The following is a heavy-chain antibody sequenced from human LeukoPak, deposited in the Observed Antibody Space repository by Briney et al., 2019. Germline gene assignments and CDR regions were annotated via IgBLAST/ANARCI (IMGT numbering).Heavy chain of an antibody. D-gene: IGHD2-15*01. CDR3: AKSSLVAPYDY. CDR1: GFTFSSYA. V-gene: IGHV3-23*01. CDR2: ISGSGGST. J-gene: IGHJ4*02. Sequence: PGGSLRLSCAASGFTFSSYAMSWVRQAPGKGLEWVSAISGSGGSTYYADSVKGRFTISRDNSKNTVSLQINSLRVDDTAVYYCAKSSLVAPYDYWGQGTLVTVSS.